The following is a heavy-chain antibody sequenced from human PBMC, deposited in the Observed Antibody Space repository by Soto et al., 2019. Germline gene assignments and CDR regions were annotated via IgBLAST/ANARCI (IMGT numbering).Heavy chain of an antibody. CDR1: GYTFTSYA. CDR2: INAGNGNT. Sequence: ASVKVSCKASGYTFTSYAMHWVRQAPGRRLEWMGWINAGNGNTKYSQKFQGRLTITRDTSASTAYIELSRLRSEDTAVYYCARVIFGVIAATTTSLTTCFTLDSWGPGTLVTVSS. V-gene: IGHV1-3*01. D-gene: IGHD2-15*01. J-gene: IGHJ4*02. CDR3: ARVIFGVIAATTTSLTTCFTLDS.